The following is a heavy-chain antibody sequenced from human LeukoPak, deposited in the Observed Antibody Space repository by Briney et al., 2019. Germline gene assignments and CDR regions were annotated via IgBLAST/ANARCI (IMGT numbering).Heavy chain of an antibody. CDR3: AKDPSESYNYGYFDY. J-gene: IGHJ4*02. V-gene: IGHV3-23*01. D-gene: IGHD3-10*01. CDR1: GLILRSYA. CDR2: ISGSGGST. Sequence: GGSLRLSCAAPGLILRSYAMSWVRQAPGKGLEWVSAISGSGGSTYYADSVKGRFTISRDNAKNTVYLQMNSLRVEDTAVYFCAKDPSESYNYGYFDYWGQGTLVTVSS.